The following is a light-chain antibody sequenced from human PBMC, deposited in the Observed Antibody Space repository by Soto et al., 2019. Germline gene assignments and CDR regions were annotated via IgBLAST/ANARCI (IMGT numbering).Light chain of an antibody. CDR3: QQYYSSPPT. CDR1: RTILYSSDNKNY. Sequence: DIVMTQSPDSLAVSPGERATINCKSSRTILYSSDNKNYLAWYQQKPGQPPMVLIPWASTRESGVPDRFSGSGSGTDFTLTISSLQAEDVAVYYCQQYYSSPPTFGQGTKVEIK. J-gene: IGKJ1*01. V-gene: IGKV4-1*01. CDR2: WAS.